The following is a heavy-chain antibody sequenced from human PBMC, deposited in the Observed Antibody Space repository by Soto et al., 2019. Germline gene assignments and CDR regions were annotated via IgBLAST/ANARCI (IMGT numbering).Heavy chain of an antibody. V-gene: IGHV1-18*01. CDR1: GYTFTSYG. J-gene: IGHJ5*02. CDR3: ARRVVVPAAINVVHLFDP. CDR2: ISAYNGNT. Sequence: ASVKGSCKASGYTFTSYGISWVRQAPGQGLEWMGWISAYNGNTNYAQKLQGRVTMTTDTSTSTAYMELRSLRSDDTAVYYCARRVVVPAAINVVHLFDPWGQGTLVTVSS. D-gene: IGHD2-2*02.